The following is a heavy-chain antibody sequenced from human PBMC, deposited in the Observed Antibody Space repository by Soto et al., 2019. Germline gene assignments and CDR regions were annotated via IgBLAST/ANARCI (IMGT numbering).Heavy chain of an antibody. V-gene: IGHV1-46*03. J-gene: IGHJ4*02. CDR3: ATVYCSGGSCYSIDY. CDR2: INPSNST. Sequence: QVQLVQSGAEVKKPGASVKVSCKASGYTFTSYYMHWVRQAPGQGLEWMGIINPSNSTTYAQKFHGRVTMISDTSTSTAYMELSSLRSEDTAVYYCATVYCSGGSCYSIDYWGQGTLVTVSS. CDR1: GYTFTSYY. D-gene: IGHD2-15*01.